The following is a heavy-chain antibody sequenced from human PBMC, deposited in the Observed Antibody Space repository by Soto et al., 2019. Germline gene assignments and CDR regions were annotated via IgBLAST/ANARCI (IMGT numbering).Heavy chain of an antibody. CDR2: IIPIFGTA. V-gene: IGHV1-69*06. D-gene: IGHD6-6*01. CDR3: AHYSSSSGYYYYYGMDV. J-gene: IGHJ6*02. Sequence: QVQLVQSGAEVKKPGSSVKVSCKASGGTFSSYAISWVRQALGQGLEWMGGIIPIFGTANYAQKFQGRVTITADKSTSTAYMELSSLRSEDTAVYYCAHYSSSSGYYYYYGMDVWGQGTTVTVSS. CDR1: GGTFSSYA.